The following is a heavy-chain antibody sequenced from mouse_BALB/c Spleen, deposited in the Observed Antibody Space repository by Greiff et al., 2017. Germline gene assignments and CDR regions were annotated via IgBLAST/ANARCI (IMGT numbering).Heavy chain of an antibody. CDR1: GFNIKDTY. D-gene: IGHD1-1*01. CDR2: IDPANGNT. V-gene: IGHV14-3*02. CDR3: ASPLITTVVATDY. Sequence: EVKLMESGAELVKPGASVKLSCTASGFNIKDTYMHWVKQRPEQGLEWIGRIDPANGNTKYDPKFQGKATITADTSSNTAYLQLSSLTSEDTAVYYCASPLITTVVATDYWGQGTTLTVSS. J-gene: IGHJ2*01.